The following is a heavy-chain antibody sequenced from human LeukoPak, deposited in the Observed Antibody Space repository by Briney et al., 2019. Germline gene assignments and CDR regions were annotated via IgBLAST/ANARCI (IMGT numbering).Heavy chain of an antibody. Sequence: GESLKISCKGSGYNFTNYWIGWVRQMPGKGLEWMGIIYPGDSDTTYSPSFQGHVTISADKSISTAYLQWSSLKASDTAMYYCARHTYYDILTGYWESPYYFDYWGQGTLVTVSS. D-gene: IGHD3-9*01. J-gene: IGHJ4*02. V-gene: IGHV5-51*01. CDR1: GYNFTNYW. CDR2: IYPGDSDT. CDR3: ARHTYYDILTGYWESPYYFDY.